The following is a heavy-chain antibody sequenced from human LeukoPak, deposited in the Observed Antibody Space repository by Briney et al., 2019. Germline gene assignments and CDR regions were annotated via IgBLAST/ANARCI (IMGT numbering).Heavy chain of an antibody. CDR3: ARREDYYDSSGYLG. J-gene: IGHJ4*02. D-gene: IGHD3-22*01. CDR1: GDSINSYY. CDR2: VLYSGST. Sequence: SETLSLTCTVSGDSINSYYWSWIRQPPEKGLEWIGYVLYSGSTNYNPSLKSRVTISADTSKKQFSLKLSSVTAADTAVYYCARREDYYDSSGYLGWGQGTLVTVSS. V-gene: IGHV4-59*12.